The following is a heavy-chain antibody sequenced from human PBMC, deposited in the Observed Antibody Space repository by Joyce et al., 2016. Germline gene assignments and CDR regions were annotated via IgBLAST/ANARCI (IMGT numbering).Heavy chain of an antibody. J-gene: IGHJ5*02. V-gene: IGHV3-7*03. CDR3: TRGSGTGWFDP. D-gene: IGHD6-13*01. Sequence: EVYLVESGGGLVQPGGSLRLSCAASGFSFRYFWMDWVRQAPGKGLELVAKINEDGSEKNYMDSLRGRFTISRDNAKNSVDLQINSLRVEDTAVYYCTRGSGTGWFDPWGQGTLVTVSS. CDR1: GFSFRYFW. CDR2: INEDGSEK.